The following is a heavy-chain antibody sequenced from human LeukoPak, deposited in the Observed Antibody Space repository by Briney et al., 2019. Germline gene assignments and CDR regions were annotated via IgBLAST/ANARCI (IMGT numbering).Heavy chain of an antibody. CDR1: GGSISSGDYY. CDR3: ARDVEAAAPQFDY. V-gene: IGHV4-30-4*08. D-gene: IGHD6-13*01. CDR2: IYYSGST. Sequence: SETLSLTCTVSGGSISSGDYYWSWIRQPPGKGLEWIGYIYYSGSTYYNPSLKSRVTISVDTSKNQFSLKLSSVTAADTAVYYCARDVEAAAPQFDYWGQGTLVTVSS. J-gene: IGHJ4*02.